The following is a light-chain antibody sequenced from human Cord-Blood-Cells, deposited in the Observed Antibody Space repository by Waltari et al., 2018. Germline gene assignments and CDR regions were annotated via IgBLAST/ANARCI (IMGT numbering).Light chain of an antibody. CDR1: QSISSY. Sequence: DIQMTQSPSSLSASVGDRVTITCRASQSISSYLNWYQQKPGKAPKLLIYAASSLQSWFPSSVGGGGYGTDFTLTISSLQPEYFATYYCQQSYSTPWTFGQGTKVEIK. V-gene: IGKV1-39*01. J-gene: IGKJ1*01. CDR2: AAS. CDR3: QQSYSTPWT.